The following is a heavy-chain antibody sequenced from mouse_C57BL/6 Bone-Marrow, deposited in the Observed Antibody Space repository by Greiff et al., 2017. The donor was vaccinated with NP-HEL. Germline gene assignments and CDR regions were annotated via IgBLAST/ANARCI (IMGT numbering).Heavy chain of an antibody. J-gene: IGHJ4*01. CDR2: ISSGGDYI. CDR1: GFTFSSYA. V-gene: IGHV5-9-1*02. Sequence: EVMLVESGEGLVKPGGSLKLSCAASGFTFSSYAMSWVRQTPEKRLEWVAYISSGGDYIYYADTVKGRFTISRDNARNTLYLQMSSLKSEDTAMYYCTRGLGRVPYYAMDYWGQGTSVTVSS. D-gene: IGHD3-3*01. CDR3: TRGLGRVPYYAMDY.